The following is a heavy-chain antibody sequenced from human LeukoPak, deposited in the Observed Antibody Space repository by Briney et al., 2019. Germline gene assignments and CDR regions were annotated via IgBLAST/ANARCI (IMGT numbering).Heavy chain of an antibody. D-gene: IGHD6-13*01. CDR1: GFTFSSYW. J-gene: IGHJ6*03. CDR2: IKQDGSEE. CDR3: ARVVTTPVSWSLYSSSWYSGYYYMDV. V-gene: IGHV3-7*01. Sequence: GGALRLSCAASGFTFSSYWMSWVRQAPGKGLEWVANIKQDGSEEYYVDSVKGRFTISRDNAKNSLYLQMNSLRAEDTAVYYCARVVTTPVSWSLYSSSWYSGYYYMDVWGKGTTVTISS.